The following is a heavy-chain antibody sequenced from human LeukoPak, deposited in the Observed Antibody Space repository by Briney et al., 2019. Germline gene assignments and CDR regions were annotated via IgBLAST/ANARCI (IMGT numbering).Heavy chain of an antibody. V-gene: IGHV3-7*01. Sequence: EGSLRLSCAASGFTFSSYWMSWVRQAPGKGLEWVANIKQDGSEKYYVDSVKGRFTISRDNAKNSLYLQMNSLRAEDTAVYYCARDPYKGATTTSPIDYWGQGTLVTVSS. CDR1: GFTFSSYW. J-gene: IGHJ4*02. CDR3: ARDPYKGATTTSPIDY. D-gene: IGHD1-26*01. CDR2: IKQDGSEK.